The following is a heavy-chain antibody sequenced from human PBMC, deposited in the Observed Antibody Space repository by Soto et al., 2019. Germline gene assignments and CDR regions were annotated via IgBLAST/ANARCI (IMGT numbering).Heavy chain of an antibody. D-gene: IGHD6-19*01. V-gene: IGHV3-33*01. J-gene: IGHJ3*02. CDR2: IWYDGSNK. CDR3: AREGWTVGAFDI. Sequence: GGSLRLSCAASGFTFSSYGMHWVRQAPGKGLEWVAVIWYDGSNKYYADSVKGRFTISRDNSKNTLYLQMNSLRAEDTAVYYCAREGWTVGAFDIWGQGTMVTVSS. CDR1: GFTFSSYG.